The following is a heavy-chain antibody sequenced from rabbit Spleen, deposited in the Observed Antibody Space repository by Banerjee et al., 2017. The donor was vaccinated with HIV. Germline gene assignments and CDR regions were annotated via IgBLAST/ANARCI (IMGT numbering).Heavy chain of an antibody. V-gene: IGHV1S40*01. CDR3: ARDLAGVIGWNFGW. D-gene: IGHD4-1*01. Sequence: QSLEESGGGLVQPEGSLALTCKASGFSFSSSDYICWVRQAPGKGLEWIGCMYPDGVGSTAYASWAKGRFTISKTSSTTVTLQMTSLTAADTATYFCARDLAGVIGWNFGWWGPGTLVTVS. CDR1: GFSFSSSDY. J-gene: IGHJ4*01. CDR2: MYPDGVGST.